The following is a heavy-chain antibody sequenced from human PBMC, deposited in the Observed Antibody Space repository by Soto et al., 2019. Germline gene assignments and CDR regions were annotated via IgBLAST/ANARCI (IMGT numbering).Heavy chain of an antibody. V-gene: IGHV3-73*01. CDR2: IRSKANSYAT. CDR1: GFTFSGSA. J-gene: IGHJ5*02. Sequence: GGSLRLSCAASGFTFSGSAMHWVRQASGKGLEWVGRIRSKANSYATAYAASVKGRFTISRDDSKNTAYLQMNSLKTEDTAVYYCTSRGYCSSTSCYSFDPWGQGTLVTVSS. D-gene: IGHD2-2*01. CDR3: TSRGYCSSTSCYSFDP.